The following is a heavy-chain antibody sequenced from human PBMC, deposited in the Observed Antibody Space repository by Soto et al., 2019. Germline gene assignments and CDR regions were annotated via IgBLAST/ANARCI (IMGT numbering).Heavy chain of an antibody. Sequence: GGSLRLSCAASGFTFSSYSMNWVRQAPGKGLEWVSYISSSSSTIYYADSVKGRFTISRDNAKNSLYLQMNSLRAEDTAVYYCASSGSQQLGRGYYFDYWGQGTLVTVSS. CDR2: ISSSSSTI. J-gene: IGHJ4*02. V-gene: IGHV3-48*01. D-gene: IGHD6-13*01. CDR1: GFTFSSYS. CDR3: ASSGSQQLGRGYYFDY.